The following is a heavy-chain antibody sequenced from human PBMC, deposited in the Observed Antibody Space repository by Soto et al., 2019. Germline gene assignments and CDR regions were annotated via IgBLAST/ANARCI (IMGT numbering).Heavy chain of an antibody. CDR3: VRERSYTGSYGIAY. V-gene: IGHV3-74*01. D-gene: IGHD1-26*01. Sequence: PGGSLRLSCAASGFTFSGYWMHWVRQAPGKGLVWVSRIDSDGSSTSYADSVKGRFTISRDNAKNTLDLQMSSLRAEDTAVYYCVRERSYTGSYGIAYWGQGTLVTVSS. CDR1: GFTFSGYW. CDR2: IDSDGSST. J-gene: IGHJ4*02.